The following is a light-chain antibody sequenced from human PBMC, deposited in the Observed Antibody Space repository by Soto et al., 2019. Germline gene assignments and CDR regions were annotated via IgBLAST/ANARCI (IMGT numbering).Light chain of an antibody. V-gene: IGKV3D-15*01. Sequence: EIVMTQSPATLSVSPGDRATLSCRASQSVSSYLAWYQQKPGQAPRLLIYGASIRATGIPARFSGSGSGTEFTRTISSLQSEDFAVYYCQQYNNWPLFTFGPGTKVDIK. CDR2: GAS. J-gene: IGKJ3*01. CDR3: QQYNNWPLFT. CDR1: QSVSSY.